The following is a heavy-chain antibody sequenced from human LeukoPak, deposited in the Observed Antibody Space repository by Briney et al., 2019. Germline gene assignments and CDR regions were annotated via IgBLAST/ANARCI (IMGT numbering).Heavy chain of an antibody. CDR3: AKSGIWFGELLSHFDY. D-gene: IGHD3-10*01. CDR2: ISGSGGST. CDR1: GFTFSSYA. Sequence: GGSLRLSCAASGFTFSSYAMSWVRQAPGKGLEWASAISGSGGSTDYADSVKGRFTISRDNSKNTLYLQMNSLRAEDTAVYYCAKSGIWFGELLSHFDYWGQGTLVTVSS. J-gene: IGHJ4*02. V-gene: IGHV3-23*01.